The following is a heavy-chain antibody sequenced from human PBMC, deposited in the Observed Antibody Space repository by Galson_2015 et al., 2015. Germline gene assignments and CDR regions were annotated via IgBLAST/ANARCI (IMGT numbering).Heavy chain of an antibody. Sequence: SCKASGGTFSIFAISWVRQAPGQRLEWMGGLLPIYGTPNYAQKFQGRVTITADESTSTASMELSSLTSEDTAVFYCAASNADVYCSGGSCYLDSWGQGTLVTVSS. V-gene: IGHV1-69*01. CDR2: LLPIYGTP. CDR1: GGTFSIFA. D-gene: IGHD2-15*01. J-gene: IGHJ4*02. CDR3: AASNADVYCSGGSCYLDS.